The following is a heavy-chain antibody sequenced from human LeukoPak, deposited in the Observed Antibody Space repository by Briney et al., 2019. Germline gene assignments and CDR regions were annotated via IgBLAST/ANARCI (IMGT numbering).Heavy chain of an antibody. CDR2: IIPIFGTA. CDR1: GGTFSSYA. J-gene: IGHJ4*02. Sequence: SVKVSCKASGGTFSSYAIGWVRQAPGQGLEWMGGIIPIFGTANYAQKFQGRVTITADESTSTAYMELSSLRSEDTAVYYCARRDTATRHLDYWGQGTLVTVSS. V-gene: IGHV1-69*13. CDR3: ARRDTATRHLDY. D-gene: IGHD5-18*01.